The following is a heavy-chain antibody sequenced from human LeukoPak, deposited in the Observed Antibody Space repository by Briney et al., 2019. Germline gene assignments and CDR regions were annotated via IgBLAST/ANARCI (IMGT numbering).Heavy chain of an antibody. V-gene: IGHV3-74*01. CDR2: INSDGSST. D-gene: IGHD6-19*01. CDR1: GFTLSSYW. Sequence: PGGSLRLSCAASGFTLSSYWMHWVRQAPGKGLVWVSRINSDGSSTSYADSVKGRFTISRDNAKNTLYLQMNSLRTEDTAVYYCARVGLDDAFDIWGQGTMVTVSS. CDR3: ARVGLDDAFDI. J-gene: IGHJ3*02.